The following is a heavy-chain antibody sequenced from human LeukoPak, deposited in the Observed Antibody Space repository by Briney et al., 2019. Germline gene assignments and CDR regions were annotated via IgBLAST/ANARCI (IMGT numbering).Heavy chain of an antibody. D-gene: IGHD2-15*01. CDR1: GFTFSSYS. J-gene: IGHJ4*02. Sequence: GRSLRLSCAASGFTFSSYSMNWVRQAPGKGLEWVSSISSSSSYIYYADSVKGRFTISRDNSKNTLYLQMNSLRAEDTAVYYCATTFIVVVVAATPPFDYWGQGTLVTVSS. CDR2: ISSSSSYI. V-gene: IGHV3-21*04. CDR3: ATTFIVVVVAATPPFDY.